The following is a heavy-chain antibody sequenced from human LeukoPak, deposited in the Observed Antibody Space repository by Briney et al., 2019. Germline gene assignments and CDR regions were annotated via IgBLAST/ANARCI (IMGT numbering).Heavy chain of an antibody. V-gene: IGHV4-59*12. Sequence: SETLSLTCTVSGGSISSYYWSWIRQPPGKGLEWIGYIYYSGSTNYNPSLKSRVTISVDTSKNQFSLKLSSVTAADTAVYYCARDDRRNYDILTGYYKVYFDYWGQGTLVTVSS. CDR3: ARDDRRNYDILTGYYKVYFDY. D-gene: IGHD3-9*01. CDR1: GGSISSYY. CDR2: IYYSGST. J-gene: IGHJ4*02.